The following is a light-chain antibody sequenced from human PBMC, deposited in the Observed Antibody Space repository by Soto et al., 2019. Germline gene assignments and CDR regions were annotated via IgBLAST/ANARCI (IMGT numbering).Light chain of an antibody. V-gene: IGLV2-14*01. Sequence: QSALTQPASVSGSPGQSITISCTGTSSDVGGYNYVSWYQQLPGKAPKLMIYDVNNRPSGVSNRFSASKSGNRASLTISGLQAEDEADYYCNSYTSSSTVLFGGGTKLTVL. CDR1: SSDVGGYNY. CDR3: NSYTSSSTVL. CDR2: DVN. J-gene: IGLJ2*01.